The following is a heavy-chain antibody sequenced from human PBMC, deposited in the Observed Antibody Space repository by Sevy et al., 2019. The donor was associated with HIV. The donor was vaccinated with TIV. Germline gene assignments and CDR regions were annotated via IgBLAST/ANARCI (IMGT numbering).Heavy chain of an antibody. CDR2: INGDGSVT. V-gene: IGHV3-74*01. J-gene: IGHJ4*02. D-gene: IGHD2-15*01. CDR3: TRGRVVVGGTYFAY. CDR1: GFSFNNYW. Sequence: GGSLRLSCAASGFSFNNYWIHWVRQAPGKGLVWVARINGDGSVTRYADSVKGRLTLTKENAKNTLFLQMNSLRVDDTAVYYCTRGRVVVGGTYFAYWGQGALVTVSS.